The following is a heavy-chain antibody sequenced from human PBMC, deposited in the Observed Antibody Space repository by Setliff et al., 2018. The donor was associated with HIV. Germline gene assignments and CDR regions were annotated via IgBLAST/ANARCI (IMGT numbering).Heavy chain of an antibody. J-gene: IGHJ4*02. D-gene: IGHD3-9*01. CDR2: IIPILGKA. Sequence: SVKVSCKASGGTFSSYAISWVRQAPGQGLEWMGGIIPILGKANYAQKFQGRVTITADESTSTAYMELSSLRSEDTAVYYCARGRSRYFDWLPSTLSYYFDYWGQGTLVTVSS. CDR3: ARGRSRYFDWLPSTLSYYFDY. V-gene: IGHV1-69*10. CDR1: GGTFSSYA.